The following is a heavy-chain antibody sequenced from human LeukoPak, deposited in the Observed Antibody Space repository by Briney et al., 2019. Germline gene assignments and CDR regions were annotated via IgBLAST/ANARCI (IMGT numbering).Heavy chain of an antibody. CDR3: AKFFDILTGYFGS. Sequence: GGSLRLSCAASGFTFSSYAMSWVRQAPGKGLEWVSAISDSGGSTYYADSLKGRFTISRDNSKNTLYLQMNSLRAEDTAVYYCAKFFDILTGYFGSWGQGTLVTVSS. J-gene: IGHJ4*02. D-gene: IGHD3-9*01. V-gene: IGHV3-23*01. CDR1: GFTFSSYA. CDR2: ISDSGGST.